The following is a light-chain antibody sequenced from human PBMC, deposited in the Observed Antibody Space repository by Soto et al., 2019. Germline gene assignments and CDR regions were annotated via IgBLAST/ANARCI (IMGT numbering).Light chain of an antibody. CDR2: EAY. J-gene: IGLJ3*02. CDR3: CSYAGSSTWV. CDR1: SSDVGSYSL. V-gene: IGLV2-23*01. Sequence: QSALTQPASVSGSPGQSITISCSGTSSDVGSYSLVSWFQQHPGKAPKLMIYEAYKRPSGVSNRFSGSKSGNTASLTISRLQAEDEADYYCCSYAGSSTWVFGGGTKLTVL.